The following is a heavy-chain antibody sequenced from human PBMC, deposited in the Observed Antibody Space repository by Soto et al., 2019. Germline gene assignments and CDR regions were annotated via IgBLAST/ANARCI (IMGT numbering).Heavy chain of an antibody. J-gene: IGHJ4*02. Sequence: QVQLVQSGAEVQRPGSSVKVSCKASGDTFAFHSINWVRQAPGLGLEWMGRINPILRMSNYAQRFQGRVTMTADKSTSTAYMVLSSLRSEDTAIYYCATSYGSGYRAFDYWGQGALVTVSS. V-gene: IGHV1-69*02. CDR3: ATSYGSGYRAFDY. CDR2: INPILRMS. D-gene: IGHD3-10*01. CDR1: GDTFAFHS.